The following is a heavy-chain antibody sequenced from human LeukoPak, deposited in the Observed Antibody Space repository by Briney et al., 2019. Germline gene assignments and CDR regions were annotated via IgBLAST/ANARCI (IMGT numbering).Heavy chain of an antibody. D-gene: IGHD2-2*01. CDR3: ARDAPLSTTSSYMDV. CDR1: GYTFTGYY. J-gene: IGHJ6*03. V-gene: IGHV1-2*06. Sequence: GASVKVSCKASGYTFTGYYIHWVRQAPGQGLEWMGRINPNTGGTDYAQKFQGKVTMTRDTSITTAYMELSRLTSDDTAIYYCARDAPLSTTSSYMDVWGKGTTVTVSS. CDR2: INPNTGGT.